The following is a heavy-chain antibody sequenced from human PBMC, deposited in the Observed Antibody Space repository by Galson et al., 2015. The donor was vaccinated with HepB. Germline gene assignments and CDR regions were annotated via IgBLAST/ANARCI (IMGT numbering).Heavy chain of an antibody. Sequence: SVKVSCKASGYTFTNYHIHWVRQAPGQGLEWMGIINPGGSTIVYAQRFQGRVTMTRDTSTTTVYMELSSLRSEDTAVYYCARGDEACCGGDHYALDYWGQGTLVTVSS. V-gene: IGHV1-46*03. CDR1: GYTFTNYH. CDR3: ARGDEACCGGDHYALDY. D-gene: IGHD2-21*02. CDR2: INPGGSTI. J-gene: IGHJ4*02.